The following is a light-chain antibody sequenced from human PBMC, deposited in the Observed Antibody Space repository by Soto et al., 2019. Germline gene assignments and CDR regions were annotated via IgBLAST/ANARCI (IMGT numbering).Light chain of an antibody. Sequence: VLTQSPGTLSLSPGERATISCRASQTISSTYAAWYQHKPGQAPRLLIYGASSRATGIPHRFSGRGSGTDFTLTISRLEPEDCGVYYCQQYGGSPPYTFGQGTRLEIK. CDR1: QTISSTY. V-gene: IGKV3-20*01. CDR3: QQYGGSPPYT. CDR2: GAS. J-gene: IGKJ2*01.